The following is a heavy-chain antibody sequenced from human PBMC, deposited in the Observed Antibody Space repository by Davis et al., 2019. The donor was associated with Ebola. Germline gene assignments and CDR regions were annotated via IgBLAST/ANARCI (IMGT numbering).Heavy chain of an antibody. J-gene: IGHJ4*02. D-gene: IGHD1-1*01. V-gene: IGHV3-7*01. CDR1: GFSFSSYW. CDR3: ARPDRSIRTTPGY. Sequence: GESLKISCAASGFSFSSYWMSWVRQAPGKGLEWVATINQDGSAKNYVDSVRGRFTISRDNAKNSLCLQMDGLRVEDTAVYYCARPDRSIRTTPGYWGQGTLVTVSS. CDR2: INQDGSAK.